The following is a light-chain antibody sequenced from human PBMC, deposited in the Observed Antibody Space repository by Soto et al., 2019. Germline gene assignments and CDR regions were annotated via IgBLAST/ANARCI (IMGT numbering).Light chain of an antibody. CDR3: QQYGSSPYT. CDR1: QSVSSNY. V-gene: IGKV3-20*01. Sequence: EIVLTQSPGTLSLSPGERVTLSCRASQSVSSNYLAWYQQKPGQAPRLLIYGASSRATGIPDRFSGSGSGIDFTLTISRLKPEDFAVYYCQQYGSSPYTFGQGTKLEIK. J-gene: IGKJ2*01. CDR2: GAS.